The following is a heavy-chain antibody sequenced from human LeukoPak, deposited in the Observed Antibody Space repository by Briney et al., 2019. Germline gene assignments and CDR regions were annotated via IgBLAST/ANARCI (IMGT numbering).Heavy chain of an antibody. CDR1: GFTFSSYW. CDR2: INSDGSST. CDR3: ARDTGSSGYSNY. V-gene: IGHV3-74*01. J-gene: IGHJ4*02. D-gene: IGHD3-22*01. Sequence: PGGSLRLSRAASGFTFSSYWMHWVRQAPGKGLVWVSRINSDGSSTSYADSVKGRFTISRDNAKNSLYLQMNSLRAEDTAVYYCARDTGSSGYSNYWGQGTLVTVSS.